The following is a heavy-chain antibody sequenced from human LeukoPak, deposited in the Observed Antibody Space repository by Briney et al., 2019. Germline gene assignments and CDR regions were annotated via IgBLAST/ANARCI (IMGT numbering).Heavy chain of an antibody. Sequence: ASVKVSCKASGYTFTGYYMHWVRQAPGQGPEWMGWINPNSGGTNYAQKFQGRVTMTRDTSISTAYMELSRLRSDDTAVYYCARGPSYYYDSSGYFFDYWGQGTLVTVSS. CDR3: ARGPSYYYDSSGYFFDY. CDR1: GYTFTGYY. CDR2: INPNSGGT. D-gene: IGHD3-22*01. V-gene: IGHV1-2*02. J-gene: IGHJ4*02.